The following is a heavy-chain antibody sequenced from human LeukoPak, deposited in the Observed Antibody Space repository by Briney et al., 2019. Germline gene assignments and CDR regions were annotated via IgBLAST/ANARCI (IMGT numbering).Heavy chain of an antibody. V-gene: IGHV1-8*01. CDR3: AMTPAAGYYYYGMDV. J-gene: IGHJ6*02. CDR2: MNPNSGNT. Sequence: ASVTVSCKASGYTFTSYDINWVRQATGQGLEWMGWMNPNSGNTGYAQKFQGRVTMTRNTSISTAYMELSSLRSEDTAVYYCAMTPAAGYYYYGMDVWGQGTTVTVSS. D-gene: IGHD2-2*01. CDR1: GYTFTSYD.